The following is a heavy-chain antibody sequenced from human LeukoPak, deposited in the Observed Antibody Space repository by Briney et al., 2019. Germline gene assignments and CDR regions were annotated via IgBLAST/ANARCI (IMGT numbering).Heavy chain of an antibody. V-gene: IGHV3-30*18. D-gene: IGHD3-9*01. CDR3: AKDGARYLLTYYFEY. CDR1: GFTFSSHD. J-gene: IGHJ4*02. CDR2: ISYDGSKQ. Sequence: GGSLRLSCAASGFTFSSHDMHWVRQAPGKGLEWVAAISYDGSKQLYADSVKGRFTISRDNSKNTLDLQMNSLRDEDTAVYYCAKDGARYLLTYYFEYWGQGTLVTVSS.